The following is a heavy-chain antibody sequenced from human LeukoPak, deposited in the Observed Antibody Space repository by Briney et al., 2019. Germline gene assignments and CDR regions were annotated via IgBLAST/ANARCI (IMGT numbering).Heavy chain of an antibody. V-gene: IGHV4-59*01. D-gene: IGHD1-26*01. CDR3: ARVGGTNYYYYGMDV. CDR2: ISYSGST. Sequence: SETLSLTCSVSGGTINSYYWSWIRQSPGKGLEWIGYISYSGSTNYNPSLKSRVTISVDTSKNQFSLKLSSVTAADTAVYYCARVGGTNYYYYGMDVWGQGTTVTVSS. J-gene: IGHJ6*02. CDR1: GGTINSYY.